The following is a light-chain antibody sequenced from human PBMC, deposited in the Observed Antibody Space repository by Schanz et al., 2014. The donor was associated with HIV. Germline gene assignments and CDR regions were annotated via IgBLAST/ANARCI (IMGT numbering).Light chain of an antibody. Sequence: IQLTQSPSSLSASVRDRVTITCRASQGIGNDLGWYQQRPGKAPKRLIYAASTLQSGVPSRFVGGGSGTEFTLTISGLQPEDFATYYCLQHNAYPLTFGQGTRLDI. V-gene: IGKV1-17*01. CDR1: QGIGND. J-gene: IGKJ5*01. CDR3: LQHNAYPLT. CDR2: AAS.